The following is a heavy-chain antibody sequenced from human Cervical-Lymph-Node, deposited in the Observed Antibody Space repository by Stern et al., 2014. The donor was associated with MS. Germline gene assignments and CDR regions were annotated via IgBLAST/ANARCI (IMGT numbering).Heavy chain of an antibody. V-gene: IGHV2-26*01. CDR1: GFSLSNARMG. D-gene: IGHD3-10*01. CDR3: ARILYDGAYRGDY. J-gene: IGHJ4*02. Sequence: QVTLRESGPVLVKPTETLMLTCTVSGFSLSNARMGVSWIRQPPGKALEWLAHIFSNDEKSYSTSLKSRLTISKDTSKSQVVLTMTNMDPVDTATYFFARILYDGAYRGDYWGQGILVTVSS. CDR2: IFSNDEK.